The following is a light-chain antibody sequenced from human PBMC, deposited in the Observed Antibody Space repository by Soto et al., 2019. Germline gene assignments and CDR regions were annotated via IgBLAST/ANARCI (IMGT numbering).Light chain of an antibody. V-gene: IGKV3-20*01. J-gene: IGKJ5*01. CDR3: QHYSSSTIT. Sequence: EIVLTQSPGTLSLSPGERATLFCRASQSVSSIYLAWYQQTPGQPPRLLIYGASTRATGIPDRFSGSGSGTDFTLTISRLEPEDFAVYYCQHYSSSTITFGQGTRLEIK. CDR2: GAS. CDR1: QSVSSIY.